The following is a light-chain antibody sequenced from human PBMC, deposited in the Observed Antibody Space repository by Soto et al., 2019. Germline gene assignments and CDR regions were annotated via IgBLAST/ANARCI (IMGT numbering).Light chain of an antibody. CDR2: GVS. CDR1: QSVTNKF. Sequence: ENVLTQSPGTLSVSPGERATLSCRASQSVTNKFFAWYQQRPGQAPRLLIYGVSSRATGIPDRFSGSGSGTDFTLTISRLEPEDLVLYYCQQYSTLPHTFGQGTKLEVK. J-gene: IGKJ2*01. V-gene: IGKV3-20*01. CDR3: QQYSTLPHT.